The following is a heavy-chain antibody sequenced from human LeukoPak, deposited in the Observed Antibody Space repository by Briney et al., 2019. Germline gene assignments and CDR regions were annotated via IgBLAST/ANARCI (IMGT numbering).Heavy chain of an antibody. CDR1: GFTFDDYA. Sequence: GRSLRLSCAASGFTFDDYAMHWVRQAPGKGLEWVSGISWNSGSIGYADSVKGRFTISRDNAKNSLYLQMNSLRAEDTALYYCAKDRGSSGWSTTLYYYYYGMDVWGQGTTVTVYS. CDR2: ISWNSGSI. CDR3: AKDRGSSGWSTTLYYYYYGMDV. J-gene: IGHJ6*02. D-gene: IGHD6-19*01. V-gene: IGHV3-9*01.